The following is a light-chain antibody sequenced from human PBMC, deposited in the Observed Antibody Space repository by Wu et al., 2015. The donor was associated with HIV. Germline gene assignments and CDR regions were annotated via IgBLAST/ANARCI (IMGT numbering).Light chain of an antibody. Sequence: EIVLTQSPATLSLPPGERATLSCTASQSVGSHLAWYQQKPGQAPRLLIYDASNRATGIPARFSGSGSGTDATLTISNLEPEDFAVYYCQQRFTWPLTFGGGTKVEFK. CDR1: QSVGSH. V-gene: IGKV3-11*01. CDR3: QQRFTWPLT. J-gene: IGKJ4*01. CDR2: DAS.